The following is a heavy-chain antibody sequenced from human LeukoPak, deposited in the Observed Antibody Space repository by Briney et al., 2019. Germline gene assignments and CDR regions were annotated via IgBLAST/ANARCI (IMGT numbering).Heavy chain of an antibody. Sequence: GGSLRLSCAASGFTFDDYAMHWVRQAPGKGLEWVSGITWNSGSVVYADSVKGRFTISRDNAKNSLYLQMNSLRGEDTALYYCARGGLIQRHAFDIWGQGTMVTVSS. CDR3: ARGGLIQRHAFDI. J-gene: IGHJ3*02. V-gene: IGHV3-9*01. CDR1: GFTFDDYA. CDR2: ITWNSGSV. D-gene: IGHD1-1*01.